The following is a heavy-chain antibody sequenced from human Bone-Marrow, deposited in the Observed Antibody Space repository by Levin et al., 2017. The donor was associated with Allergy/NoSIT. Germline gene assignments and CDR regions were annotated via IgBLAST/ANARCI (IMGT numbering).Heavy chain of an antibody. CDR1: GGSISSSSYY. CDR3: ARHNGGNLGDYGMDV. CDR2: IYYSGST. D-gene: IGHD4-23*01. V-gene: IGHV4-39*01. J-gene: IGHJ6*02. Sequence: GSLRLSCTVSGGSISSSSYYWGWIRQPPGKGLEWIGSIYYSGSTYYNPSLKSRVTISVDTSKNQFSLKLSSVTAADTAVYYCARHNGGNLGDYGMDVWGQGTTVTVSS.